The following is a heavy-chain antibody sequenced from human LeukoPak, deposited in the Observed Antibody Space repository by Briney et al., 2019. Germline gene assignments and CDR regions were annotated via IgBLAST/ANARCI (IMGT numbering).Heavy chain of an antibody. J-gene: IGHJ4*02. D-gene: IGHD3-16*01. CDR3: ARAMSTFGGVRNYFDS. CDR1: GFTFTIFG. CDR2: VSISSGTI. V-gene: IGHV3-48*04. Sequence: GGSLRLSCAASGFTFTIFGLNWVRQAPGKGLEWISFVSISSGTIYYADSVKGRFRISRDNAKSSLDLEMNSLRAEDTAVYYCARAMSTFGGVRNYFDSWGQGTLVTVSS.